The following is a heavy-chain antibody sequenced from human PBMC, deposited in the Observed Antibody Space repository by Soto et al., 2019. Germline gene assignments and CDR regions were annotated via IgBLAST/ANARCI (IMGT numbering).Heavy chain of an antibody. D-gene: IGHD6-13*01. V-gene: IGHV4-31*03. CDR2: IYYSGST. CDR1: GGSISSGGYY. J-gene: IGHJ4*02. CDR3: AREIRGRSWPHFDF. Sequence: QVQLQESGPGLVKPSQTLSLTCTVSGGSISSGGYYWSWIRQHPGKGLEWIGYIYYSGSTYYNPSLKSRLTISVDTSKNQFSLKLRSVTAADTAVYYCAREIRGRSWPHFDFWGQGTLVTVSS.